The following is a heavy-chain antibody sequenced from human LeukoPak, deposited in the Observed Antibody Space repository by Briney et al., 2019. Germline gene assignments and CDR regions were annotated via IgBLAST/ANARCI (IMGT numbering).Heavy chain of an antibody. V-gene: IGHV4-59*01. D-gene: IGHD3-22*01. J-gene: IGHJ4*02. CDR2: IYYSGST. CDR1: GGSFSGYY. CDR3: ARGSGYYHPAGY. Sequence: SETLSLTCAVYGGSFSGYYWSWIRQPPGKGLEWIGYIYYSGSTNYNPSLKSRVTISVDTSKNQFSLKLSSVTAADTAVYYCARGSGYYHPAGYWGQGTLVTVSS.